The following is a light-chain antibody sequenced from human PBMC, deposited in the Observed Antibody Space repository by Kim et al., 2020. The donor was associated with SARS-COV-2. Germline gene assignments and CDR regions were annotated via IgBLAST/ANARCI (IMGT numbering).Light chain of an antibody. J-gene: IGLJ3*02. V-gene: IGLV8-61*01. CDR2: STN. Sequence: GGTVTPACGLSSGSVSTSYYPSWYQQTPGQAPRTLIYSTNTRSSGVPDRFSGSILGNKAALTITGAQADDESDYYCVLYMGSGIWVFGGGTKLTVL. CDR1: SGSVSTSYY. CDR3: VLYMGSGIWV.